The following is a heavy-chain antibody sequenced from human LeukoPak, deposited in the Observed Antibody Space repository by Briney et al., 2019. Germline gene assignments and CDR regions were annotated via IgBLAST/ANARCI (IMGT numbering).Heavy chain of an antibody. CDR3: GRGGIAEVKGDY. J-gene: IGHJ4*02. V-gene: IGHV3-23*01. CDR2: ISGSGDSA. CDR1: GFTFSSYA. Sequence: PGGSLRLSCAASGFTFSSYAMSWVRQAPGKGLEWVSAISGSGDSAFYADSVKGRFTISRDNSKNTLYLQMNSLRAEDTAVYYCGRGGIAEVKGDYWGQGTLVTVSS. D-gene: IGHD6-13*01.